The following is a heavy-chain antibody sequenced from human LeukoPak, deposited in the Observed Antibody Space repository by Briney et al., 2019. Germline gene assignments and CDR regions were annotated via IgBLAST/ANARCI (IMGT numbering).Heavy chain of an antibody. CDR3: ARDGMATTQTSDFDY. CDR2: INPNSGGT. D-gene: IGHD5-24*01. CDR1: GYTFTGYY. Sequence: ASVTVSCKASGYTFTGYYMHWVRQAPGQGLEWMGWINPNSGGTNYAQKFQGRVTMTRDTSISTAYMELSRLRSDDTAVYYCARDGMATTQTSDFDYWGQGTLVTVSS. V-gene: IGHV1-2*02. J-gene: IGHJ4*02.